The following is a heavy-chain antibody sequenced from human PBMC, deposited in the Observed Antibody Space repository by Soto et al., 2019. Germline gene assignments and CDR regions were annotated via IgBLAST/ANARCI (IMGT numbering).Heavy chain of an antibody. V-gene: IGHV1-18*01. CDR3: ARGYYDSTGFYYRY. D-gene: IGHD3-22*01. Sequence: QVQLVQSGAEMRKPGASVKVSCKASGYTFTSYTITWVRQAPGQGLEWMGWIRCHNGNTDYAQNLQGRVTMTRDTSTSTVCMELRSLRSDDTAVYYCARGYYDSTGFYYRYWGQGTLVAVSS. CDR2: IRCHNGNT. J-gene: IGHJ4*02. CDR1: GYTFTSYT.